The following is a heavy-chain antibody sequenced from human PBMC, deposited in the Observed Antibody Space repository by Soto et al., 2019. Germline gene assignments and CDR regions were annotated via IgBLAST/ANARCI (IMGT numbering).Heavy chain of an antibody. D-gene: IGHD2-15*01. CDR1: GGTFSSYA. J-gene: IGHJ4*02. V-gene: IGHV1-69*12. Sequence: QVQLVQSGAEVKKPGSSVKVSCKASGGTFSSYAISWVRQAPGQGLEWMGGIIPIFGTANYAQKFQGRVTITADESTSTAYRELSSLRSEVTAVYYCARESRYCSGGSCYFLPGIDYWGQGTLVTVSS. CDR2: IIPIFGTA. CDR3: ARESRYCSGGSCYFLPGIDY.